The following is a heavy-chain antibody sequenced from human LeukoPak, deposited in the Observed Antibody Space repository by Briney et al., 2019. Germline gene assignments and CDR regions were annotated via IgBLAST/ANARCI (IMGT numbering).Heavy chain of an antibody. CDR2: IIPIFGTA. CDR1: GGTFSSYA. V-gene: IGHV1-69*05. J-gene: IGHJ6*03. Sequence: ASVTVSCKASGGTFSSYAISWVRQAPGQGLEWMGGIIPIFGTANYAQKFQGGVTITTDESTSTAYMELSSLRSEDTAVYYCASSDPYTYYYYMDVWGKGTTVTVSS. D-gene: IGHD2-2*02. CDR3: ASSDPYTYYYYMDV.